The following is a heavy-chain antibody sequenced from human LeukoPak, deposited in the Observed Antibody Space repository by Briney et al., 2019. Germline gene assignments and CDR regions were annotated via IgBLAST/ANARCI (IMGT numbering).Heavy chain of an antibody. V-gene: IGHV3-74*01. CDR3: ATDDYRGLGY. D-gene: IGHD3-16*01. CDR1: GFTFSNYW. Sequence: QPGGSLRLSCAASGFTFSNYWMHWVRQAPGKGLVWVSRINTDGSTTTYADSVKGRFTISRDNAKNTVYLQLNNLRAEDTAVYYCATDDYRGLGYWGQGTLVTVSS. CDR2: INTDGSTT. J-gene: IGHJ4*02.